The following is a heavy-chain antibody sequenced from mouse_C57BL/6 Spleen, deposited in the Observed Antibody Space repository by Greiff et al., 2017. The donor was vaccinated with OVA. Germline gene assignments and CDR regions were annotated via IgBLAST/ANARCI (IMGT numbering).Heavy chain of an antibody. CDR3: TKRDYFDY. V-gene: IGHV1-15*01. CDR1: GYTFTDYE. Sequence: QVTLKVSGAELVRPGASVTLSCKASGYTFTDYEMHWVKQTPVHGLEWIGAIDPETGGTAYNQKFKGKAILTADKSSSTAYMELRSLTSEDSAVYYCTKRDYFDYWGQGTTLTVSS. J-gene: IGHJ2*01. CDR2: IDPETGGT.